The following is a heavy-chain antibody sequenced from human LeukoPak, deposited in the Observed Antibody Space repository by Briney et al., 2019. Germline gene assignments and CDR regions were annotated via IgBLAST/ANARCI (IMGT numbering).Heavy chain of an antibody. CDR2: IYPGDSDT. CDR3: ARLGTSSWYGAFDY. D-gene: IGHD6-13*01. V-gene: IGHV5-51*01. J-gene: IGHJ4*02. Sequence: GESLKISCKGSGFRFTNYWIGWVRQMPGKGLEWMGIIYPGDSDTRYSPSFQGQVIISVDKSISTADLQWSSLKASDIAIYYCARLGTSSWYGAFDYWGQGTLVTVSS. CDR1: GFRFTNYW.